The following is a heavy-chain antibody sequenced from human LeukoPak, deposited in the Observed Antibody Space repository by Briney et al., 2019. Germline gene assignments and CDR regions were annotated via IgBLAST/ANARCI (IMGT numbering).Heavy chain of an antibody. CDR2: ISGTSTYI. J-gene: IGHJ4*02. V-gene: IGHV3-21*04. CDR3: ARDSRDGYKFDY. CDR1: GFTFSSYH. Sequence: GGSLRLSCAASGFTFSSYHINWVRQAPGKGLEWVSSISGTSTYIYYADSLKGRFTISRDNAKNSLFLQMDSLRAEDTAVYYCARDSRDGYKFDYWGQGTLVTVSS. D-gene: IGHD5-24*01.